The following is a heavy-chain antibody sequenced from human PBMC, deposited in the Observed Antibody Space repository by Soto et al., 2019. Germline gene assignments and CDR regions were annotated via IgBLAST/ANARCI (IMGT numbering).Heavy chain of an antibody. D-gene: IGHD3-22*01. V-gene: IGHV4-31*03. CDR3: ASSTHEPYDSSGRFDY. J-gene: IGHJ4*02. Sequence: ASETLSLTCTVSGGSISIGGYYWSCIRQHPGKGLEWIGYVYYSGSTYYNPSLKSRVTISVDTSKNQFSLKLSSVTAADTAVYYCASSTHEPYDSSGRFDYWGQGTLVTVSS. CDR1: GGSISIGGYY. CDR2: VYYSGST.